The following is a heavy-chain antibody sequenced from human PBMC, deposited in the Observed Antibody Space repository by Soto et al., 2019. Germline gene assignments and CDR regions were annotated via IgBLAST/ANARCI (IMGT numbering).Heavy chain of an antibody. Sequence: EVQLVESGGGLVQPGGSLRLSCAASGFTFSSYWMHWVRQAPGKGLVCVSRINSDGRSTSYADSVKGRFTISRDNAKNTLYVQMNSLRAEDTAVYYCARDSAYYDFWSGYWFFDYWGQGTLVTVSS. D-gene: IGHD3-3*01. CDR2: INSDGRST. J-gene: IGHJ4*02. V-gene: IGHV3-74*01. CDR1: GFTFSSYW. CDR3: ARDSAYYDFWSGYWFFDY.